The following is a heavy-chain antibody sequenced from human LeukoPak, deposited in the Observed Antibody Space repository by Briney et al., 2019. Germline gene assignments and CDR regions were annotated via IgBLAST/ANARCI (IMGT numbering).Heavy chain of an antibody. CDR2: ISHDGKEI. CDR3: ARGRYDSGAYCYLDN. D-gene: IGHD3-22*01. CDR1: GFIFSRHT. J-gene: IGHJ4*02. V-gene: IGHV3-30*04. Sequence: GGSLRLSCAASGFIFSRHTMHWVRQARGKGLEWVAVISHDGKEIYYADSVKGRFTVSRDDSKSALYLQMNSLRAEDTALYHCARGRYDSGAYCYLDNWGQGTLVTVSS.